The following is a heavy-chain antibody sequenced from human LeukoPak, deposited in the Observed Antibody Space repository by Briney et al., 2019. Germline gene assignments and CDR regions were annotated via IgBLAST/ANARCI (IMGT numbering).Heavy chain of an antibody. D-gene: IGHD3-10*01. CDR1: GGSFSGYY. V-gene: IGHV4-34*01. CDR2: INHSGST. CDR3: ARVPGLWFRGLMANYYYYYMDV. Sequence: SGTLSLTCAVYGGSFSGYYWRWIRQPPGKGLEWIGEINHSGSTNYNPSLKSRVTISVDTSKNQFSLKLSSVTAADTAVYYCARVPGLWFRGLMANYYYYYMDVWGKGTTVTVSS. J-gene: IGHJ6*03.